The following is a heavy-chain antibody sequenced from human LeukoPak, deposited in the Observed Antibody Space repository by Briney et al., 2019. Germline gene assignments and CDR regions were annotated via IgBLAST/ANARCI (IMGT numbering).Heavy chain of an antibody. CDR3: ARDYGYYDSSGSYYYYMDV. J-gene: IGHJ6*03. Sequence: GASVKVSCKASGYTFTSYDINWVRQATGQGLEWMGWMNPNSGNTGYAQKFQGRVTITRNTSISTAYMELSSLRSEDTAVYYCARDYGYYDSSGSYYYYMDVWGKGTTVTVSS. V-gene: IGHV1-8*03. D-gene: IGHD3-22*01. CDR1: GYTFTSYD. CDR2: MNPNSGNT.